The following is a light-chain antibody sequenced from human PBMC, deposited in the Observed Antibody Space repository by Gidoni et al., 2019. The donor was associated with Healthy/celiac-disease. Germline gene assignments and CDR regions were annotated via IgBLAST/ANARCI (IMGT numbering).Light chain of an antibody. CDR2: GAS. J-gene: IGKJ2*01. Sequence: EIVLTQSPGTLSLSPGERATLSCRASQSVSSSYLAWYQQKPGQAPRLLIYGASSRATGIPDRFSGSGSGTDFTLTISRLEPEDFAVYYCQHQRTFXXXTKLEIK. CDR3: QHQRT. V-gene: IGKV3-20*01. CDR1: QSVSSSY.